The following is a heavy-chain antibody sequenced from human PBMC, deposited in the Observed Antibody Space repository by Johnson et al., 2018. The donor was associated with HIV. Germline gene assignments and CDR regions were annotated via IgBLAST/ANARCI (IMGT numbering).Heavy chain of an antibody. J-gene: IGHJ3*02. CDR1: GFAFRDYY. CDR3: ARGAGYFDWLSADEGFAFDI. D-gene: IGHD3-9*01. CDR2: ISSSGTII. Sequence: QVQLVESGGGLVQPGGSLRLSCGASGFAFRDYYMNWMRQAPGKGLEWVSHISSSGTIIYYADSVKGRFTVSRDNSKNTLYLQMGSLRTEDMAVYYCARGAGYFDWLSADEGFAFDIWGQGTLVTVSS. V-gene: IGHV3-11*04.